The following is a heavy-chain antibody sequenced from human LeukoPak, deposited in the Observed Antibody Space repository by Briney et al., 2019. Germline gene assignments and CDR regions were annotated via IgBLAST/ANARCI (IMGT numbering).Heavy chain of an antibody. J-gene: IGHJ4*02. CDR2: ISSSGSTI. V-gene: IGHV3-11*01. CDR1: GFTFSDYY. CDR3: TTDIVVVTARPGLDY. D-gene: IGHD2-21*02. Sequence: GGSLRLSCAASGFTFSDYYMSWIRQAPGKGLEWVSYISSSGSTIDYADSVKGRFTISRDNAKNSLYLQMNSLRAEDTAVYYCTTDIVVVTARPGLDYWGQGTLVTVSS.